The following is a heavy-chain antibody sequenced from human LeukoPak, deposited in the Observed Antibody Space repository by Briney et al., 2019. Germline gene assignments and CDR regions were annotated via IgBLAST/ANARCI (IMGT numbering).Heavy chain of an antibody. CDR2: INHSGST. Sequence: SETLSLTCAVYGGSFSGYYWSWIRQPPGKGLEWIGDINHSGSTNYNPSLKSRVTISVDTSKNQFSLKLSSVTAADTAVYYCARMPRTYYYDSSGAKGDYWGQGTLVTVSS. CDR1: GGSFSGYY. D-gene: IGHD3-22*01. CDR3: ARMPRTYYYDSSGAKGDY. J-gene: IGHJ4*02. V-gene: IGHV4-34*01.